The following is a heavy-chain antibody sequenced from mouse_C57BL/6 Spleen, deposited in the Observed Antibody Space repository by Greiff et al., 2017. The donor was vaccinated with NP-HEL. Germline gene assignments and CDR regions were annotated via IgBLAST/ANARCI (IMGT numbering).Heavy chain of an antibody. CDR1: GYTFTSYW. CDR3: ARGTAQATWFAY. V-gene: IGHV1-50*01. D-gene: IGHD3-2*02. Sequence: VQLQQSGAELVKPGASVKLSCKASGYTFTSYWMQWVKQRPGQGLEWIGEIDPSDSYTNYNQKFKGKATLTVDTSSSTAYMQLSSLTSEDSAVYYGARGTAQATWFAYWGQGTLVTVSA. CDR2: IDPSDSYT. J-gene: IGHJ3*01.